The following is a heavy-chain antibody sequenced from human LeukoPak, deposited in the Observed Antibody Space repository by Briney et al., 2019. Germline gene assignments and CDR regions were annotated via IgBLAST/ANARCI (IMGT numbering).Heavy chain of an antibody. CDR2: IYPDDSDT. D-gene: IGHD5-12*01. CDR1: GNSFTNYW. CDR3: ARQGTIVAGTLGTTFDY. V-gene: IGHV5-51*01. J-gene: IGHJ4*02. Sequence: GESLKISCKASGNSFTNYWVGWVRQMPGKGLEWMGIIYPDDSDTRYSPSFRGQVTISADRSINTAYLQWSSLRASDTAMYYCARQGTIVAGTLGTTFDYWGQGTLLTVSS.